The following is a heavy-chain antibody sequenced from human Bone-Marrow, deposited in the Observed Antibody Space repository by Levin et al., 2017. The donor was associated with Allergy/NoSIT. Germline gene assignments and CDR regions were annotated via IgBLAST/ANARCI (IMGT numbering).Heavy chain of an antibody. Sequence: GGSLRLSCAASGFTVSSNYMSWVRQAPGKGLGWVSVIYSGGSTYYADSVKGRFTISRDNSKNTLYLQMNSLRAEDTAVYYCARVPTRVVGATLSWFDPWGQGTLVTVSS. CDR2: IYSGGST. CDR3: ARVPTRVVGATLSWFDP. J-gene: IGHJ5*02. D-gene: IGHD1-26*01. V-gene: IGHV3-66*01. CDR1: GFTVSSNY.